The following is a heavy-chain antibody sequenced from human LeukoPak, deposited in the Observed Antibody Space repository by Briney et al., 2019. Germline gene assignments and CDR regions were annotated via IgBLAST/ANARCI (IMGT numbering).Heavy chain of an antibody. J-gene: IGHJ5*02. CDR1: GGSISSGGYY. V-gene: IGHV4-31*03. CDR2: IYYSGST. Sequence: QSSETLSLTCTVSGGSISSGGYYWSWIRQHPGKGLEWIGYIYYSGSTYYNPSLKSRVTISVDTSKNQFSLKLSSVTAADTAVYYCARSRPQGVPMNWFDPWGQGTLVTVSS. CDR3: ARSRPQGVPMNWFDP. D-gene: IGHD2-2*01.